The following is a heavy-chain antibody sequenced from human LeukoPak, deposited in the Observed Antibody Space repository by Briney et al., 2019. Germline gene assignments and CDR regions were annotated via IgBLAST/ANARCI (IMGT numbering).Heavy chain of an antibody. J-gene: IGHJ4*02. CDR2: INTNTGNP. V-gene: IGHV7-4-1*01. CDR1: GYTFTSYA. CDR3: AREYPYSSGWYKDYFDY. Sequence: GASVKVSCKASGYTFTSYAMNWVRRAPGQGLEWMGWINTNTGNPTYAQGFTGRFVFSLDTSVSTAYLQICSLKAEDTAVYYCAREYPYSSGWYKDYFDYWGQGTLVTVSS. D-gene: IGHD6-19*01.